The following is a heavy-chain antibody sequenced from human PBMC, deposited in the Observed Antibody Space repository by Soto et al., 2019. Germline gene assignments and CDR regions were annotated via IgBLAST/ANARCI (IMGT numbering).Heavy chain of an antibody. J-gene: IGHJ5*02. CDR3: VKDGEAASPGWFDT. V-gene: IGHV3-9*01. D-gene: IGHD6-6*01. CDR2: NRWNGEAV. Sequence: ESGGGLVQPGRSLRLSCSASGFTFEDFAMHWVRRVPGKGLEWVAGNRWNGEAVGYAASVKGRCTSSRDNAKKLLFLQMNSLRVDDTALYYCVKDGEAASPGWFDTWGQGTQLTVSA. CDR1: GFTFEDFA.